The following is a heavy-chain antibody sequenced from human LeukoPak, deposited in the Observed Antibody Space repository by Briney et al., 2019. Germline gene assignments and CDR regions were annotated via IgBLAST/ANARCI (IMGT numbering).Heavy chain of an antibody. D-gene: IGHD2-15*01. CDR3: ARSYCSGGSCWVYFDY. CDR1: GGSISSCY. J-gene: IGHJ4*02. Sequence: SETLSLTCTVSGGSISSCYWSWIRQPPGKGLEWIGYIYYSGSTNYNPSLKSRVTISVDTSKNQFSLKLSSVTAADTAIYYCARSYCSGGSCWVYFDYWGQGTLVTVSS. CDR2: IYYSGST. V-gene: IGHV4-59*08.